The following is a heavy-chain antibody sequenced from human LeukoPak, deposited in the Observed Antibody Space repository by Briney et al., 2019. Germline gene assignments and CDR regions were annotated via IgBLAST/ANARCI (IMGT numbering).Heavy chain of an antibody. CDR1: GGTFSSYA. D-gene: IGHD3-22*01. CDR2: IIPILGVA. J-gene: IGHJ5*02. CDR3: ARVGAYYYDSSGYPDDGNWFDP. V-gene: IGHV1-69*04. Sequence: GGSVKLSCKASGGTFSSYAISWGRQAPGQGLEWMGRIIPILGVANYAQKFQGRVTINADKSTSRAYMELSSLSSEDTAVSYCARVGAYYYDSSGYPDDGNWFDPWGQGTLVTVSS.